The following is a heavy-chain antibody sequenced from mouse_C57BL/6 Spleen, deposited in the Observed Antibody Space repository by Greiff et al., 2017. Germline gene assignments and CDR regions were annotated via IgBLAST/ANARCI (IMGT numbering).Heavy chain of an antibody. V-gene: IGHV1-4*01. D-gene: IGHD2-1*01. J-gene: IGHJ1*03. CDR3: ARSYGNYRTGDFDV. CDR1: GYTFTSYT. CDR2: INPSSGYT. Sequence: QVQLKESGAELARPGASVKMSCKASGYTFTSYTMHWVKQRPGQGLEWIGYINPSSGYTKYNQKFKDKATLTADKSSSTAYMQLSSLTSEDSAVYYGARSYGNYRTGDFDVWGTGTTVTVSS.